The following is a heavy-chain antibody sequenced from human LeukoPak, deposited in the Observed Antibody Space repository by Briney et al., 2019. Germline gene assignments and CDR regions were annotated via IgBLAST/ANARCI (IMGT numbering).Heavy chain of an antibody. V-gene: IGHV3-30*02. CDR2: IRYDGSNK. D-gene: IGHD3-10*01. J-gene: IGHJ4*02. CDR1: GFTFSSYG. Sequence: PGGSLRLSCAASGFTFSSYGMHWVRQAPGKGLEWVAFIRYDGSNKYCADSVKGRFTISRDNSKNTLYLQMNSLRAEDTAVYYCAKDLAVVWFGKGYFDYWGQGTLVTVSS. CDR3: AKDLAVVWFGKGYFDY.